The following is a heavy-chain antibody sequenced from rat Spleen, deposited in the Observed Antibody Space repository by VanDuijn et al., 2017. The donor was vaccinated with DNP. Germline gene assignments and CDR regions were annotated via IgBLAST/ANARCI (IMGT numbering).Heavy chain of an antibody. Sequence: QVQLKESGPGLVQPSQTLSLTCTVSGFSLTSYGVSWVRQPPGKGLEWIAAISSGGSTYYNSALKSRLSISRDTSKSQVFLKMNSLQTEDTAIYFCTRDGELLDYWGQGVMVTVSS. CDR3: TRDGELLDY. CDR1: GFSLTSYG. J-gene: IGHJ2*01. V-gene: IGHV2S12*01. CDR2: ISSGGST. D-gene: IGHD1-12*02.